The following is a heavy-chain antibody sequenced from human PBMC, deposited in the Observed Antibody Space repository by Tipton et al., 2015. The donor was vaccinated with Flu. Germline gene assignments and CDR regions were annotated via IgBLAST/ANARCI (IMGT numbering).Heavy chain of an antibody. Sequence: TLSLTCAVSGYSISRGYYWGWIRQPPGKGLEWIGRIYHNGDIHFNPSLKSRVSISVDTSNNRFSLNRTSVTAADTAVYYCARAEIGDFDYWCQGTLVTVSS. D-gene: IGHD2/OR15-2a*01. V-gene: IGHV4-38-2*01. CDR1: GYSISRGYY. CDR3: ARAEIGDFDY. J-gene: IGHJ4*02. CDR2: IYHNGDI.